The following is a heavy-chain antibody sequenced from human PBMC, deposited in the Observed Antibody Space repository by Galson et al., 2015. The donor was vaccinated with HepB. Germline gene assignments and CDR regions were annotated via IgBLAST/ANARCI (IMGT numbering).Heavy chain of an antibody. CDR1: GFTFNYHA. J-gene: IGHJ4*02. Sequence: SLRLSCAASGFTFNYHAMNWVRQAPRKGLEWVASISGSGSSTYYADSVKGRFTISRDNSLDTVDLQMDSLRVDDTAVYYCAKDYLPYYDRWGSYSDLYYFDYWGQGTLVTVSS. V-gene: IGHV3-23*01. CDR3: AKDYLPYYDRWGSYSDLYYFDY. CDR2: ISGSGSST. D-gene: IGHD3-22*01.